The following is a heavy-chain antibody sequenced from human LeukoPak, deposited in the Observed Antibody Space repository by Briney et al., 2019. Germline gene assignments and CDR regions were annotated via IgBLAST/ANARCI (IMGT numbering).Heavy chain of an antibody. CDR2: TYYRSKWNN. V-gene: IGHV6-1*01. D-gene: IGHD6-19*01. J-gene: IGHJ4*02. CDR3: AREPSSVTGMLFDY. CDR1: GDSVSSYSAA. Sequence: SQTLSLTCAISGDSVSSYSAAWNWTRQSPPRGLEWLVRTYYRSKWNNDYAVSVKSRIAINPDTSKNQFSLQLNSVTPEDTAVYYCAREPSSVTGMLFDYWGQGTLVTVSS.